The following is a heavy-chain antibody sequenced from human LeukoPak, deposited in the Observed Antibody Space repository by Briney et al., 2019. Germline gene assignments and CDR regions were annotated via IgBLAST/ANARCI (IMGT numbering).Heavy chain of an antibody. J-gene: IGHJ4*02. Sequence: GGSLRLSCAASGFTFSDEYMSWIRQAPGKGLEWISCVSNSDSTIYYADSVKGRFTISRDNVKNSLYLQMNSLRVEDTAVYYCAKGMGLLWFGEFVDYWGQGTLVTVSS. D-gene: IGHD3-10*01. CDR2: VSNSDSTI. V-gene: IGHV3-11*01. CDR3: AKGMGLLWFGEFVDY. CDR1: GFTFSDEY.